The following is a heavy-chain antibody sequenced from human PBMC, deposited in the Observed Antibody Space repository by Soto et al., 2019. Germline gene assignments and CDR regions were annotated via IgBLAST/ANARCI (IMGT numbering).Heavy chain of an antibody. V-gene: IGHV4-34*01. CDR1: GGSFSGYY. D-gene: IGHD3-3*01. J-gene: IGHJ4*02. CDR2: INHSGST. Sequence: PSETLSLTCAVYGGSFSGYYWSWIRQPPGKGLEWIGEINHSGSTNYNPSLKSRVTISVDTSKNQFSPKLSSVTAADTAVYYCARGHYDFWSGSGGLLDYWGQGTLVTVSS. CDR3: ARGHYDFWSGSGGLLDY.